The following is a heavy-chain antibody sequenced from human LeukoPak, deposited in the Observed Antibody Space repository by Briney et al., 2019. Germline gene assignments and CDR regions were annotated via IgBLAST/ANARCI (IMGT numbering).Heavy chain of an antibody. CDR3: ARSSGLYNWFDP. CDR2: IIPIFGTA. Sequence: SVKVSCKASGGTFSSYAISWVRQAPGQGLEWMGGIIPIFGTANYAQKFQGRVTITTDESTSTAYMELSSLRSEDTAVYYCARSSGLYNWFDPWGQGTLVTVSS. CDR1: GGTFSSYA. J-gene: IGHJ5*02. V-gene: IGHV1-69*05.